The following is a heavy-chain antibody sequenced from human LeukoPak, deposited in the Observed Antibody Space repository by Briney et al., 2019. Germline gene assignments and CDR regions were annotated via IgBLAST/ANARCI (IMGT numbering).Heavy chain of an antibody. V-gene: IGHV4-34*01. Sequence: PSETLSLTCTVSGGSVRDSYWSCIRQPPGKGLEWIAEIHHSGTTKYNPSLKSRVTISMDTSNNQFSLKLNSVTAADTAVYYCSSHVSAAAGGRWGPGTLVTISS. CDR2: IHHSGTT. D-gene: IGHD6-13*01. CDR1: GGSVRDSY. J-gene: IGHJ4*02. CDR3: SSHVSAAAGGR.